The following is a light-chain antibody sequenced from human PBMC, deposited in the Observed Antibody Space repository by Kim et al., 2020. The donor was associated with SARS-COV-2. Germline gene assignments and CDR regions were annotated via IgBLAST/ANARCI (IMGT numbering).Light chain of an antibody. V-gene: IGLV2-8*01. CDR1: SSDVGGYKY. Sequence: GQSVPISCTGTSSDVGGYKYVSWYQQHPGKAPKLMIYEVNKRPSGVPDRFSGSKSGNTASLTVSGLQAEDEADYYCSSYAGSNNLVFGGGTQLTVL. CDR2: EVN. J-gene: IGLJ2*01. CDR3: SSYAGSNNLV.